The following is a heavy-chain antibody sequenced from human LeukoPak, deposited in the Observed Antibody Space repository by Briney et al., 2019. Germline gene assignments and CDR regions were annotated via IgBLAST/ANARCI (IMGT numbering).Heavy chain of an antibody. V-gene: IGHV4-59*08. J-gene: IGHJ4*02. CDR3: ARLSRDGLNWVDY. Sequence: SETLSLTCTVSGTSITRTYWSWIRQPPGKGLEWIGYIYYSGSTNYNPSLKSRVTISVDTSKNQFSLKLSSVTAADTAVYYCARLSRDGLNWVDYWGQGTLVTVSS. CDR2: IYYSGST. CDR1: GTSITRTY. D-gene: IGHD3-16*01.